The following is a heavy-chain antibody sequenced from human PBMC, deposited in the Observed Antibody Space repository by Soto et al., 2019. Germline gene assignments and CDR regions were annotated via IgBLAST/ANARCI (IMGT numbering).Heavy chain of an antibody. D-gene: IGHD6-19*01. V-gene: IGHV4-31*11. CDR3: ARGGSGWKALNWFDP. CDR2: NNNRGDT. Sequence: QVQPQESGPGLVIPSQTLTLTCGVSGASIDNNGYSWTWIRQHPGKGLEWIGTNNNRGDTYYNPSLKSRLTISLDTSQNHFSLRLDAVTAADTAVYYCARGGSGWKALNWFDPWGQGIMVTVSS. J-gene: IGHJ5*02. CDR1: GASIDNNGYS.